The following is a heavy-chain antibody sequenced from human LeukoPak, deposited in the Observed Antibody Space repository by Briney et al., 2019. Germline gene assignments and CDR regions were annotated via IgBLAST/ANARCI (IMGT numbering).Heavy chain of an antibody. CDR2: IIPIFGTA. CDR3: ARWLHPWYFDL. Sequence: ASVKVSCKASGGTFSRYAISWVRQAPGQGLEWMGGIIPIFGTANYAQKFQGRVTITTDESTSTAYMELSSLRSEDTAVYYCARWLHPWYFDLWGRGTLVTVSS. D-gene: IGHD5-24*01. V-gene: IGHV1-69*05. J-gene: IGHJ2*01. CDR1: GGTFSRYA.